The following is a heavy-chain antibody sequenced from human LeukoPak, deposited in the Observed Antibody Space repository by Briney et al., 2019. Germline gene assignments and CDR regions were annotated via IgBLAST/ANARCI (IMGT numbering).Heavy chain of an antibody. CDR1: GFTVSSNY. CDR3: ARGGCRSTSCYPGRLDY. Sequence: GGSLRLSCAASGFTVSSNYMSWVRQAPGKGLEWVSVIYSGGSTYYADSVKVRFTISRDNSKNTLYLQMNSLRAEDTAVYYCARGGCRSTSCYPGRLDYWGQGTLVTVSS. V-gene: IGHV3-53*01. J-gene: IGHJ4*02. CDR2: IYSGGST. D-gene: IGHD2-2*01.